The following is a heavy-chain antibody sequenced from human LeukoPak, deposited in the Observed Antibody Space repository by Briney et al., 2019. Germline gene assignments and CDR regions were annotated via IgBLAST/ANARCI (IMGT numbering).Heavy chain of an antibody. CDR3: ARLRSLGDSSSNYYYMDV. CDR1: GDSISSYY. V-gene: IGHV4-59*01. J-gene: IGHJ6*03. D-gene: IGHD6-13*01. CDR2: IYYSGST. Sequence: SETLSLTCTVSGDSISSYYWSWIRQPPEKGLEWIGYIYYSGSTNYNPSLKSRVTISVDTSKNQFSLKLTSVTAADTAVYYCARLRSLGDSSSNYYYMDVWGKGTTVTVSS.